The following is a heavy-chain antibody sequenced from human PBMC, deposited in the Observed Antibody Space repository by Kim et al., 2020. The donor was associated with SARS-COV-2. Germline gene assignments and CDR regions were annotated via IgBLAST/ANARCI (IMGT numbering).Heavy chain of an antibody. Sequence: ADSVMGRFTISRDDSKNTLHLQMNSLRAEDTAVYYCAKASSRGAYLTYFDYWGPGALVTVSS. CDR3: AKASSRGAYLTYFDY. J-gene: IGHJ4*02. D-gene: IGHD1-26*01. V-gene: IGHV3-23*01.